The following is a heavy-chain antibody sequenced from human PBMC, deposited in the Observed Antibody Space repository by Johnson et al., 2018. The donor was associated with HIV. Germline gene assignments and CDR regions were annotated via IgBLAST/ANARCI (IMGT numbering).Heavy chain of an antibody. V-gene: IGHV3-11*04. Sequence: QVQLVESGGGLVKPGGSLRLSCAASGFTFSDYYMSWIRQAPGKGLEWVSYISSSRSTIYYADSVKGRFTISRDNAKNCLCVHVNSLRAEDTAVYYCARYSSGWQGLDAFDIWGQGTMVTVSS. D-gene: IGHD6-19*01. J-gene: IGHJ3*02. CDR1: GFTFSDYY. CDR3: ARYSSGWQGLDAFDI. CDR2: ISSSRSTI.